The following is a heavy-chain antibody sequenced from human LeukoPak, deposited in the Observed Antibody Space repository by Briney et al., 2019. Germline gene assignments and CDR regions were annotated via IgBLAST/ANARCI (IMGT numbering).Heavy chain of an antibody. J-gene: IGHJ4*02. Sequence: ASVKVSCKASGYTFTSYGISWVRQAPGQGLEWMGWISAYNGNTNYAQKLQGRVTLTTDTSTNTAYLELRSLRSDDTAVYYCARDLPVAASWDGCSGYWGQGTLVIVSS. V-gene: IGHV1-18*01. CDR2: ISAYNGNT. D-gene: IGHD6-19*01. CDR3: ARDLPVAASWDGCSGY. CDR1: GYTFTSYG.